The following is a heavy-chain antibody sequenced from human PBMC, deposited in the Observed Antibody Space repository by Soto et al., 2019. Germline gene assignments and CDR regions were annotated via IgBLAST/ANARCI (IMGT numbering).Heavy chain of an antibody. CDR2: INPSGGST. Sequence: ASVKVSCKASGYTFTSNYIHWVRQAPGQGLGWMGIINPSGGSTSYAQKFQGRVTMTRDTSTSTVYMELSSLRSEDTAVYYCARGSVAGRRFDYWGQGTLVTVSS. CDR1: GYTFTSNY. D-gene: IGHD6-19*01. CDR3: ARGSVAGRRFDY. J-gene: IGHJ4*02. V-gene: IGHV1-46*01.